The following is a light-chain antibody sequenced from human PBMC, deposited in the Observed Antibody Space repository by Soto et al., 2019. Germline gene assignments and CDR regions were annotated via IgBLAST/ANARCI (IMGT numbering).Light chain of an antibody. CDR2: AAS. CDR1: QSISSY. CDR3: QQSYSTPT. V-gene: IGKV1-39*01. J-gene: IGKJ5*01. Sequence: DIQMPQSPPSLSASVGDRVTITCRASQSISSYLNWYQQKPGKAPKLLIYAASSLQSGVPSRFSGSGSGTDFTLTISSLQPEDFATYYCQQSYSTPTFGQGTRLEI.